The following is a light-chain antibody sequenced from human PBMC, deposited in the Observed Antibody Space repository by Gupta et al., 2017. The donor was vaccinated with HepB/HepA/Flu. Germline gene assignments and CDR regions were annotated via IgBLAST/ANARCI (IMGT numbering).Light chain of an antibody. CDR3: SSYTSSSTLVV. CDR2: DVS. J-gene: IGLJ2*01. Sequence: QSALTQPASVSGSPGQSITISCTGTSSDVGGYNYVSWYQQHPGKAPKLMFYDVSNRASGGSNRFSGSKSGNTASLTISGLQAEDEADYYCSSYTSSSTLVVFGGGTKLTVL. CDR1: SSDVGGYNY. V-gene: IGLV2-14*03.